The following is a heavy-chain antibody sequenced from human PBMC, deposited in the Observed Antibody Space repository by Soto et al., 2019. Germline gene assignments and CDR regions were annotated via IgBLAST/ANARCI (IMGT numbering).Heavy chain of an antibody. CDR3: ARGGVVVVPAAIYGRRWFDP. V-gene: IGHV4-34*01. J-gene: IGHJ5*02. CDR1: GGSFSGYY. D-gene: IGHD2-2*01. Sequence: QVQLQQWGAGLLKPSETLSLTCAVYGGSFSGYYWSWIRQPPGKGLEWIGEINHSGSTNYNPSLKSRVTISVDTSKNQFSLKLSSVTAADTAVYYCARGGVVVVPAAIYGRRWFDPWGQGTLVTVSS. CDR2: INHSGST.